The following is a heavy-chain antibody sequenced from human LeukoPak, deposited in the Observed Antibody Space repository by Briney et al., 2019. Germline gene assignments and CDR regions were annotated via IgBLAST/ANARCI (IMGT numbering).Heavy chain of an antibody. CDR3: AKDYGFDYYGSGSYYNY. CDR1: GFAFDDYA. CDR2: ISWNSGSI. D-gene: IGHD3-10*01. V-gene: IGHV3-9*01. J-gene: IGHJ4*02. Sequence: GGSLRLSCAASGFAFDDYAMHWVRQAPGKGLEWVSGISWNSGSIGYADSVKGRFTISRDNAKNSLYLQMNSLRAEDTALYYCAKDYGFDYYGSGSYYNYWGQGTLVTVSS.